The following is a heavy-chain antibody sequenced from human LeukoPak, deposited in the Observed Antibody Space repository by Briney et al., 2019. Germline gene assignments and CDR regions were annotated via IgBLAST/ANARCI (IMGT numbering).Heavy chain of an antibody. CDR2: IRYDGSNK. CDR3: AEGMDVGDYVSGDFDY. CDR1: GFTFSSYG. Sequence: GGSLRLSCAASGFTFSSYGMHWVRQAPGKGLEWVAFIRYDGSNKYYADSVKGRFTISRDNSKNTLYLQMNSLRAEDTAVYYCAEGMDVGDYVSGDFDYCGQGTLVTVSS. V-gene: IGHV3-30*02. J-gene: IGHJ4*02. D-gene: IGHD3-10*01.